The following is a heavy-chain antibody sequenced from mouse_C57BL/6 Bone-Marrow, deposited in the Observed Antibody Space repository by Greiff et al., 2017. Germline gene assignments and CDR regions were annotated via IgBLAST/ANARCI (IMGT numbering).Heavy chain of an antibody. CDR2: IYTGGGYT. J-gene: IGHJ1*03. CDR1: GYTFTNYW. CDR3: ASREAYYYGSYWYFDV. Sequence: QVQLQQSGAELVRPGTSVKMSCKASGYTFTNYWIGWAKQRPGHGLEWIGDIYTGGGYTNYNEKFKGKATLTADKSSSTAYMQFRSLTSEYSAIYYCASREAYYYGSYWYFDVWGTGTTVTVSS. D-gene: IGHD1-1*01. V-gene: IGHV1-63*01.